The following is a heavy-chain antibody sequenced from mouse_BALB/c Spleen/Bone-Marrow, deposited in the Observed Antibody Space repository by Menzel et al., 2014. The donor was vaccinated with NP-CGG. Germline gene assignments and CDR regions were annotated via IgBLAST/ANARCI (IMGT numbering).Heavy chain of an antibody. Sequence: LQQSGSELVRPGASVKLSCKASGYTLTSYWMHWVKQRHGQGLEWIGNIYPGSGSTNYDEKFKSKGTLTVDTSSSTAYMHLSSLTSEDSAVYYCTRGGTTAFDYWGQGTTLTVSS. D-gene: IGHD1-2*01. CDR3: TRGGTTAFDY. CDR1: GYTLTSYW. CDR2: IYPGSGST. J-gene: IGHJ2*01. V-gene: IGHV1S22*01.